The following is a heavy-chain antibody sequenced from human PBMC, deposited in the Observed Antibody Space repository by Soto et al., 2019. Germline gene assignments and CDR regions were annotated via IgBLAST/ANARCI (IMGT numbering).Heavy chain of an antibody. CDR1: GGSVSSDRW. CDR2: IHSYGST. J-gene: IGHJ5*02. Sequence: QVQLQESGPGLVKPSGTLSLTCAVSGGSVSSDRWWTWVREAPGKGLEWIGEIHSYGSTNYNPSLKIRVTIFENKSKNKFPVTWPSVPAADTALYFCAGRGLVCYGEFAPGGEGTLVTVSS. V-gene: IGHV4-4*02. D-gene: IGHD4-17*01. CDR3: AGRGLVCYGEFAP.